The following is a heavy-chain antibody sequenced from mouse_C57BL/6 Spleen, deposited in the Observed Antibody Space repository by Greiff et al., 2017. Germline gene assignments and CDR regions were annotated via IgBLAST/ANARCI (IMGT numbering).Heavy chain of an antibody. J-gene: IGHJ1*03. D-gene: IGHD2-13*01. Sequence: EVKLMESEGGLVQPGSSMKLSCTASGFTFSDYYLAWVRQVPEKGLEWVANINCDGSSTSYLDSVKSRFIISRDNAKNILYLQMSSLKSEDTATYYCAIDGEYPVVYFDVWGTFTTVTVSS. CDR3: AIDGEYPVVYFDV. V-gene: IGHV5-16*01. CDR2: INCDGSST. CDR1: GFTFSDYY.